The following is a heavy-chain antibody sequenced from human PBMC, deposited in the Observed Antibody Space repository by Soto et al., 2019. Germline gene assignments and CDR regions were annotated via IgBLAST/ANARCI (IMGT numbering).Heavy chain of an antibody. V-gene: IGHV3-30*18. CDR2: ISYDGSNK. D-gene: IGHD3-10*01. J-gene: IGHJ6*02. Sequence: GGSLRLSCAASGFTFSSYGMHWVRQAPGKGLEWVAVISYDGSNKYYADSVKGRFTISRDNSKNTLYLQMNSLRAEDTAVYYCANIPPRARFGELDVWGQGTTVTVS. CDR1: GFTFSSYG. CDR3: ANIPPRARFGELDV.